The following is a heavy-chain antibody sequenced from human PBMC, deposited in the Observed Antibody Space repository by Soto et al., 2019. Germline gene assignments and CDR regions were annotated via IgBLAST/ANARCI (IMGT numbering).Heavy chain of an antibody. CDR1: GFTFSSYA. J-gene: IGHJ6*02. CDR3: VKESGEYQQYYYGMDV. Sequence: PGGSLRLSCSASGFTFSSYAMHWVCQAPGKGLEYVSAISSNGGSTYYADSVKGRFTISRDNSKNTLYLQMSSLRAEDTAVYYCVKESGEYQQYYYGMDVWGQGTTVTSP. V-gene: IGHV3-64D*06. D-gene: IGHD2-2*01. CDR2: ISSNGGST.